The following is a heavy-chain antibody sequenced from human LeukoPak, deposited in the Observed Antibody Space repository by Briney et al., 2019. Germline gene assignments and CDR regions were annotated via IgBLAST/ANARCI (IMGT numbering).Heavy chain of an antibody. D-gene: IGHD1-26*01. J-gene: IGHJ6*04. CDR3: ARGTRVVGATFPF. Sequence: PGGSLRLSCTVSGFTVSSNSMSWVRQAPGKGLEWVSFIYSDNTHYSDSVKGRFTISRDNSKNTLYLQMNSLRAEDTAVYYCARGTRVVGATFPFWGKGTTVTISS. CDR1: GFTVSSNS. CDR2: IYSDNT. V-gene: IGHV3-53*01.